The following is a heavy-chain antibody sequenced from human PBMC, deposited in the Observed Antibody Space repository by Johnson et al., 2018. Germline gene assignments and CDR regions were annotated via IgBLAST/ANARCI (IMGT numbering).Heavy chain of an antibody. CDR2: INWNSGTR. V-gene: IGHV3-9*01. Sequence: VQLVQSGGGLVQPGRSLRLSCVGSGFTFDDYAMHWVRPAPGKGLEWVSSINWNSGTRIYADSVKGRFTISRENARNSLYLEMNSLSAEDTALYYCAKDVDAGVVGGDFDYWGQGTLVTVSS. CDR1: GFTFDDYA. J-gene: IGHJ4*02. CDR3: AKDVDAGVVGGDFDY. D-gene: IGHD1-26*01.